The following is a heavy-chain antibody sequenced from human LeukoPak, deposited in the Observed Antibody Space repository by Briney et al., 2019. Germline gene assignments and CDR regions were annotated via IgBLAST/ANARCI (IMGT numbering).Heavy chain of an antibody. J-gene: IGHJ4*02. D-gene: IGHD2-2*01. V-gene: IGHV1-24*01. Sequence: SVKVSCKVSGYTLNELPMHCVPQAPGKALEWMGGFDPESGETIYTQKLQRRVNMTEDTSTDTAYREVSSLRSEGTGVYYCAIDTEPGGIVVVPAALWGQGTLVTVSS. CDR1: GYTLNELP. CDR3: AIDTEPGGIVVVPAAL. CDR2: FDPESGET.